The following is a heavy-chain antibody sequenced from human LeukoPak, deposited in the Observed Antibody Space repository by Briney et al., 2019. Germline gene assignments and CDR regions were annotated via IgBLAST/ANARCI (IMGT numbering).Heavy chain of an antibody. CDR1: GYTFTSYA. D-gene: IGHD1-26*01. CDR2: INTNTGNP. V-gene: IGHV7-4-1*02. Sequence: GASVKVSCKASGYTFTSYAMNWVRQAPGQGLEWMGWINTNTGNPTYAQGFTGRFVFSLDTSVSTAYLQISGLKAEDTAVYYCARDQSGSYPYYYYYGMDVWGQGTTVTVSS. J-gene: IGHJ6*02. CDR3: ARDQSGSYPYYYYYGMDV.